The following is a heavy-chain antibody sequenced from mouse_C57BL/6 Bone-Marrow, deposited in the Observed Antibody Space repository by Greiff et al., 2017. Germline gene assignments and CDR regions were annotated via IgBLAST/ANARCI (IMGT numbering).Heavy chain of an antibody. J-gene: IGHJ2*01. D-gene: IGHD2-5*01. CDR2: INPSSGYT. V-gene: IGHV1-7*01. Sequence: VQLQQSGAELAKPGASVKLSCKASGYTFTSYWMHWVQQRPGQGLEWIGYINPSSGYTKYNQKFKDKATLTADKSSSTAYMQLSSLTYEDSTVYYCARWYYSNLFDYWGQGTTLTVSS. CDR1: GYTFTSYW. CDR3: ARWYYSNLFDY.